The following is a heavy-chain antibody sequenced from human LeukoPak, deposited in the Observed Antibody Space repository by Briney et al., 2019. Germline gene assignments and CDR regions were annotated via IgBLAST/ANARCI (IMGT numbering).Heavy chain of an antibody. V-gene: IGHV3-21*01. CDR1: GFTFSSCG. CDR2: IGPTGTDR. CDR3: ATETIGRHYDY. Sequence: GGSLRLSCAASGFTFSSCGFNWVRQAPGKGLEWVSSIGPTGTDRYYADSVRGRFTISRDNAKNSMYLQMDSLRDEDTAVYYCATETIGRHYDYWGQGTLLTVP. D-gene: IGHD1-14*01. J-gene: IGHJ4*02.